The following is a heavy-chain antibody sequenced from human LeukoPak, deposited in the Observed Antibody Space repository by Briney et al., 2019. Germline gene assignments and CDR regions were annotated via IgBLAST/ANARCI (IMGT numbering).Heavy chain of an antibody. V-gene: IGHV1-69*04. D-gene: IGHD5-24*01. Sequence: SVKVSCKASRGTFSSYAISWVRQAPGQGLEWMGRIIPILGIANYAQKFQGRVTITADKSTSTAYMELSSLRSEDTAVYYCARVKVGEMATITTAFFDIWGQGTMVTVSS. CDR2: IIPILGIA. J-gene: IGHJ3*02. CDR3: ARVKVGEMATITTAFFDI. CDR1: RGTFSSYA.